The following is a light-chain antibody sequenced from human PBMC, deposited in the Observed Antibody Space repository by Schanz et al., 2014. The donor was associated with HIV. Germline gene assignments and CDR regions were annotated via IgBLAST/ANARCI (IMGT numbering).Light chain of an antibody. CDR1: QSVLYSSNNKNF. CDR3: QQYNNWPYT. V-gene: IGKV4-1*01. CDR2: WAS. Sequence: DIVMTQSPDSLAVSLGERATINCKSSQSVLYSSNNKNFLAWYQQKPGQPPKLLIYWASTRESGVPDRFSGSGSGTDFTLTISSLQTEDVAVYYCQQYNNWPYTFGQGTKLEI. J-gene: IGKJ2*01.